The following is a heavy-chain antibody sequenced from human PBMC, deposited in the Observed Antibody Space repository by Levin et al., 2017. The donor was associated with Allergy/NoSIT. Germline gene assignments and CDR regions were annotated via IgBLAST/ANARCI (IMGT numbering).Heavy chain of an antibody. D-gene: IGHD2-2*02. J-gene: IGHJ4*02. CDR2: IYYSGST. CDR1: GGSISSYY. Sequence: SETLSLTCTVSGGSISSYYWSWIRQPPGKGLEWIGSIYYSGSTYYNSSLKSRVTISVDTSKNQFSLKLSSVTAADTSLYYCARHARGYCSSASCHTDYWGQGTLVTVSS. CDR3: ARHARGYCSSASCHTDY. V-gene: IGHV4-59*05.